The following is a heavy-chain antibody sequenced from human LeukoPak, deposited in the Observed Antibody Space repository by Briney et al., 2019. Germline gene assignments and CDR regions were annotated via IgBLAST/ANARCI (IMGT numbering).Heavy chain of an antibody. CDR1: GGSISSYY. CDR2: IYTSGST. J-gene: IGHJ4*02. Sequence: SETLSLTCTVSGGSISSYYWSWIRQPAGKGLEWIGRIYTSGSTNYNPSLKSQVTMSVDTSKNQFSLKLSSVTAADTAVYYCAREGPTATTPIFDYWGQGTLVTVSS. V-gene: IGHV4-4*07. CDR3: AREGPTATTPIFDY. D-gene: IGHD5-12*01.